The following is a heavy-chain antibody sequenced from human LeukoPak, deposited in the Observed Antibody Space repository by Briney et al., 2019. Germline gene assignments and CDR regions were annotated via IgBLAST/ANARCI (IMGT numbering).Heavy chain of an antibody. Sequence: SVKVSCKASGGSFRSYAISWVRQAPGQGLEWMGEIVPMFGTTNYAQKFQGRVTVTADESTRTAYMELSSLRSEDTAVYYCARGVVVVAALVQYYYYGMDVWGQGTTVTVSS. CDR3: ARGVVVVAALVQYYYYGMDV. J-gene: IGHJ6*02. CDR1: GGSFRSYA. D-gene: IGHD2-15*01. V-gene: IGHV1-69*13. CDR2: IVPMFGTT.